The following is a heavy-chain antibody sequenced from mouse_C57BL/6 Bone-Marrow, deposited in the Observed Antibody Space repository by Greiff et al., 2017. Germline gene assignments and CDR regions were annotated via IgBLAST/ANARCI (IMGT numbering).Heavy chain of an antibody. CDR1: GFNIKDYY. V-gene: IGHV14-2*01. CDR3: ARGGYYGAY. D-gene: IGHD2-3*01. Sequence: EVQLQQSGAELVKPGASVKLSCTASGFNIKDYYMHWVKQRTEQGLEWIGRIDPEDGETKYAPNFQGKATITADTSSNTAYLQLSSLTSEDTAVYYCARGGYYGAYWGQGTLVTVSA. CDR2: IDPEDGET. J-gene: IGHJ3*01.